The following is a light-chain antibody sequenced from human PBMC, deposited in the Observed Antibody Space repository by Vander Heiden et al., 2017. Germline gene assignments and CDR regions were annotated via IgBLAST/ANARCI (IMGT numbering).Light chain of an antibody. CDR2: AAS. J-gene: IGKJ4*01. CDR3: QQTYSTPLT. V-gene: IGKV1-39*01. Sequence: DIQMTHSPSSLSLSLGDRVTITCRASQNISNFLNWYQQKPGKAPKLLIYAASSLQSGVPSRFSRSGSGTDFTLTISSLQPEDFATYYCQQTYSTPLTFGGGTKVEIK. CDR1: QNISNF.